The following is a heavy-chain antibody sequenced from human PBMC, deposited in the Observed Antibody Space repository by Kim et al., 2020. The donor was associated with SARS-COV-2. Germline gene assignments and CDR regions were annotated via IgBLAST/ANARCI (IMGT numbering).Heavy chain of an antibody. D-gene: IGHD2-15*01. CDR2: IYYSGST. CDR1: GGSISSYY. J-gene: IGHJ3*02. V-gene: IGHV4-59*01. CDR3: ARATEVYSGDAVDI. Sequence: SETLSLTCTVSGGSISSYYWSWIRQPPGKGLEWIGYIYYSGSTNYNPSLKSRVTISVDTSKNQFSLKLSSVTAADTAVYYCARATEVYSGDAVDIWGQGT.